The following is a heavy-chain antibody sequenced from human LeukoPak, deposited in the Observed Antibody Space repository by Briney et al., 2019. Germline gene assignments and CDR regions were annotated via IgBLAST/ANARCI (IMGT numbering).Heavy chain of an antibody. V-gene: IGHV1-18*01. CDR1: GYTFTSYA. Sequence: ASVKVSCKASGYTFTSYAMNWVRQAPGQGLEWMGWISGHNGNTEYAQKLQGRVTMTTDTSTSTAYMELRSLSSDDTAVYYCARDGLSGLEAFHFWGQGTMVTVSS. CDR2: ISGHNGNT. CDR3: ARDGLSGLEAFHF. D-gene: IGHD3/OR15-3a*01. J-gene: IGHJ3*01.